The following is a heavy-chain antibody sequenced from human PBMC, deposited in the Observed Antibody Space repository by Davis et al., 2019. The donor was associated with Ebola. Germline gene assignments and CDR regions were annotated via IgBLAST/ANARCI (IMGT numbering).Heavy chain of an antibody. V-gene: IGHV3-11*04. J-gene: IGHJ3*02. Sequence: GGSLRLSCAASGFTFSDYYMSWIRQAPGKGLEWVSYISSSGSTIYYADSVKGRFTISRDNAKNTLYLQMNSPRAEDTAVYYCARDRNLGDAFDIWGQGTMVTVSS. CDR1: GFTFSDYY. D-gene: IGHD3-10*01. CDR3: ARDRNLGDAFDI. CDR2: ISSSGSTI.